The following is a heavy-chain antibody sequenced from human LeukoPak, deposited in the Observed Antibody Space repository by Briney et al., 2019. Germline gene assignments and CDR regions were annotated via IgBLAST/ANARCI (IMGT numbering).Heavy chain of an antibody. CDR1: GFTFSSYA. J-gene: IGHJ4*02. CDR3: AKGGKWDVTPFDY. D-gene: IGHD1-26*01. CDR2: ISYDGSNK. V-gene: IGHV3-30*04. Sequence: GRSLRLSCAASGFTFSSYAMHWVRQAPGKGLEWVAVISYDGSNKYYADSVKGRLTISRDNSKNTLYLQVNSLRAEDTAVYYCAKGGKWDVTPFDYWGQGTLVTVSS.